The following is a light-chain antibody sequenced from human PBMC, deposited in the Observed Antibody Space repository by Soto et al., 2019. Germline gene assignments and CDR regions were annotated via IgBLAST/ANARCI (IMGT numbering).Light chain of an antibody. Sequence: TQSPTTLSVSPGERATLFCRASQGISTLLAWYQQKPGQAPSLLIYAASTRAAGIPARFSGSGSGTDFTLTISSLQSEDFAIYYCQQYYDWPITFGQGTRLEIK. J-gene: IGKJ5*01. CDR2: AAS. V-gene: IGKV3-15*01. CDR1: QGISTL. CDR3: QQYYDWPIT.